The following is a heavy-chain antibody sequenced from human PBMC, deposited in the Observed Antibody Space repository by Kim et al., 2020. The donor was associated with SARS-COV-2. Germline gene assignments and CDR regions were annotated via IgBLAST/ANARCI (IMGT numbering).Heavy chain of an antibody. J-gene: IGHJ3*02. V-gene: IGHV3-53*01. CDR1: GFIISSSY. D-gene: IGHD1-26*01. Sequence: GGSLRLSCAASGFIISSSYVSWVRQAPGKGLEWVSVIYAGGGTNYADSVKGRFTISRDISRSTIYLQMNSLRAEDTAVYYCVRDSVGVTPFIWGQGTMVTVSS. CDR2: IYAGGGT. CDR3: VRDSVGVTPFI.